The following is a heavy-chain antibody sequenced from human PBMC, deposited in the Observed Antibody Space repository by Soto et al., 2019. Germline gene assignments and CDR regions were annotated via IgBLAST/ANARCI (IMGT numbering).Heavy chain of an antibody. CDR2: MNPNSGNT. D-gene: IGHD5-12*01. CDR1: GYTFTSYD. J-gene: IGHJ6*03. CDR3: ARNVDIVATIWRWVGGAPNYYYYYYMDV. Sequence: GASVKVSCKASGYTFTSYDINWVRQATGQGLEWMGWMNPNSGNTGYAQKFQGRVTMTRNTSISTAYMELSSLRSEDTAVYYCARNVDIVATIWRWVGGAPNYYYYYYMDVWGKGTTVTVSS. V-gene: IGHV1-8*01.